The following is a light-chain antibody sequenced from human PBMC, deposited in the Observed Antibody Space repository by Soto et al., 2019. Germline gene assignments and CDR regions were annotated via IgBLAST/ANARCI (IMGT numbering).Light chain of an antibody. J-gene: IGKJ5*01. V-gene: IGKV1-33*01. Sequence: DFQMTQSPSSLSASVGDRVTITCRATQAIKNFLNWYQQKPGRAPKLLISDASTLQRGVPSRFSGSGSGTHFTFVISSLQPEDVETYYCQQSYNLPLTFGQGTRLDIK. CDR2: DAS. CDR1: QAIKNF. CDR3: QQSYNLPLT.